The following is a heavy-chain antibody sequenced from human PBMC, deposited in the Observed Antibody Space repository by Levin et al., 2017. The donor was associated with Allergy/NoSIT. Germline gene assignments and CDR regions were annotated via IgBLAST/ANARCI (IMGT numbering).Heavy chain of an antibody. CDR2: INHSGST. D-gene: IGHD6-6*01. CDR1: GGSFSGYY. Sequence: PSETLSLTCAVYGGSFSGYYWSWIRQPPGKGLEWIGEINHSGSTNYNPSLKSRVTISVDTSKNQFSLKLSSVTAADTAVYYCARGSSSWSPWGQGTLVTVSS. V-gene: IGHV4-34*01. CDR3: ARGSSSWSP. J-gene: IGHJ5*02.